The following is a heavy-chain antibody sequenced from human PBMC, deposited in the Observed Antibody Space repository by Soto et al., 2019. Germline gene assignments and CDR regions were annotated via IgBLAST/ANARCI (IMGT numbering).Heavy chain of an antibody. Sequence: SETLSLTCTVSGDSISSGGYYWSWIRQHPGKGLEWIGYIYYSGSTYYNPSLKSRVTISVDTSKNQFSLKLSSVTAADTAVYYCAAEVGFGPLFDYWGQGTLVTVSS. D-gene: IGHD3-3*01. CDR1: GDSISSGGYY. V-gene: IGHV4-31*03. J-gene: IGHJ4*02. CDR2: IYYSGST. CDR3: AAEVGFGPLFDY.